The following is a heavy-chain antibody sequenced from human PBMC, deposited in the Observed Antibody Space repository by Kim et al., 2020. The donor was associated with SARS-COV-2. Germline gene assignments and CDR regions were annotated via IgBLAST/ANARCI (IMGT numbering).Heavy chain of an antibody. V-gene: IGHV1-8*01. J-gene: IGHJ4*02. CDR2: NT. CDR3: ARPGYSTFDY. D-gene: IGHD6-13*01. Sequence: NTGYAQKFQGRVTMTRNTSISTAYMELSSLRSEDTAVYYCARPGYSTFDYWGQGTLVTVSS.